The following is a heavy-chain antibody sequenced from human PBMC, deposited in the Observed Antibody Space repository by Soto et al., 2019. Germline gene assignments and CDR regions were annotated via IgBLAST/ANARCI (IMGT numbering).Heavy chain of an antibody. J-gene: IGHJ6*02. Sequence: LGESLKISCKGSGYSFTSYWISWVRQMPGKGLEWMGRIDPRDSYTNYSPSFQGHVTISADKSISTAHLQWSSLKASDTAMYYCARPDRYYYDSSGQYYYYGMDVWGQGTTVTVSS. CDR1: GYSFTSYW. V-gene: IGHV5-10-1*01. CDR3: ARPDRYYYDSSGQYYYYGMDV. D-gene: IGHD3-22*01. CDR2: IDPRDSYT.